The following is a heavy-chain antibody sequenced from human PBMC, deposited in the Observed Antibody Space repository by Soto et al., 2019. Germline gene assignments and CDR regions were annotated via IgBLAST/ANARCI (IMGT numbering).Heavy chain of an antibody. CDR1: GGSISSNGYY. CDR2: IYYSGST. CDR3: AREPNYDILTGFYNWFDP. J-gene: IGHJ5*02. Sequence: TLSVTGTVSGGSISSNGYYWSWIRQHPGKGLEWIGYIYYSGSTYYNPSLKSRVTISIDTSKNQFSLKLSSLTAADTAVYYCAREPNYDILTGFYNWFDPWGQGTLVTVSS. D-gene: IGHD3-9*01. V-gene: IGHV4-31*02.